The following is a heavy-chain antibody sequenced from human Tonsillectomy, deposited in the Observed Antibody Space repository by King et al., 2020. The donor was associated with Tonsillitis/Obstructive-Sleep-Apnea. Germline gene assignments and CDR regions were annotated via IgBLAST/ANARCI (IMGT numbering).Heavy chain of an antibody. Sequence: VQLVESGGGVVQPGRSLRLSCAVSGFIFSSCAMHWVRQAPGKGLEWVAVISYDGNNKYYADSVKGRFTISRDNSKNTLFLQMNSLRAEDTAVYFCAREGGAIAVSGDTFDYWGQGTLLTVSS. J-gene: IGHJ4*02. D-gene: IGHD6-19*01. CDR3: AREGGAIAVSGDTFDY. CDR1: GFIFSSCA. CDR2: ISYDGNNK. V-gene: IGHV3-30*04.